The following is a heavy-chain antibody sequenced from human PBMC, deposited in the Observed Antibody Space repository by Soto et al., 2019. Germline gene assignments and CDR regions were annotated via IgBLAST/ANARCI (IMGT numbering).Heavy chain of an antibody. Sequence: ASVKVSCKASGYTFTSYGISWVRQAPGQGLEWMGWISAYNGNTNYAQKLQGRVTMTTDTSTSTAYMELRSLRSDDTAVYYCARDRISGLVLNWFDPWGQGTLVTVSS. D-gene: IGHD3-16*01. CDR2: ISAYNGNT. V-gene: IGHV1-18*01. J-gene: IGHJ5*02. CDR3: ARDRISGLVLNWFDP. CDR1: GYTFTSYG.